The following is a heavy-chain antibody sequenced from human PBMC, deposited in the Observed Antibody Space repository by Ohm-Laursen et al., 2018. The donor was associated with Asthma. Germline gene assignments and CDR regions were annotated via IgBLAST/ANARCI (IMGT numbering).Heavy chain of an antibody. CDR2: IYHSGST. D-gene: IGHD1-26*01. Sequence: SQTLSLTCTVSGGSINSDYWTWIRQPPGKGLEWIGYIYHSGSTYYNPSLKSRVTISVDRSKNQFSLKLSSVTAADTAVYYCARDRGGSYAYNWFDPWGQGTLATVSS. J-gene: IGHJ5*02. CDR1: GGSINSDY. CDR3: ARDRGGSYAYNWFDP. V-gene: IGHV4-30-2*01.